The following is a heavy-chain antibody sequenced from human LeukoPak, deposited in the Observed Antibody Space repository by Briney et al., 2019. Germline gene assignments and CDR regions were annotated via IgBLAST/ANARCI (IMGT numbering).Heavy chain of an antibody. Sequence: GGSLRLSCAASGFTFSSYSMNWVHQAPGKGLEWVSSISSSSSYIKYADSVKGRFTISRDNAKNSLYLQMNSLRAEDTAVYYCATDLYNWNGYVHGAAFDYWGQGTLVTVSS. CDR2: ISSSSSYI. CDR3: ATDLYNWNGYVHGAAFDY. V-gene: IGHV3-21*04. J-gene: IGHJ4*02. CDR1: GFTFSSYS. D-gene: IGHD1-20*01.